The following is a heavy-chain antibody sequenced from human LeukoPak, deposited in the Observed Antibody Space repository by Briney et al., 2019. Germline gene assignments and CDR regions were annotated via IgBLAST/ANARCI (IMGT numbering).Heavy chain of an antibody. CDR2: IHSDGSST. D-gene: IGHD3-22*01. V-gene: IGHV3-74*01. J-gene: IGHJ4*02. Sequence: GGYLRLSCAASGFTFSSYWMHWVRQAPGKGLVWVSRIHSDGSSTSYADSVRGRFTISRDDAKSTLYLQMNSLRAEDTAVYYCARSGWPYYFDYWGQGTLVTVSS. CDR3: ARSGWPYYFDY. CDR1: GFTFSSYW.